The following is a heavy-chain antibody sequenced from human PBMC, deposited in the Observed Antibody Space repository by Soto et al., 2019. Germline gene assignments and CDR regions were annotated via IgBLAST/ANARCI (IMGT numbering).Heavy chain of an antibody. Sequence: GGSLRLSCAGSGFTFGDSYMSWIRQAPGKGLEWLSYISPGSRYPAYADSVKGRFTISRDNAKRSLYLQMISLTAEDTAIYYCVRGGGGGLFDPWGQGTMVTVSS. J-gene: IGHJ5*02. CDR1: GFTFGDSY. D-gene: IGHD2-15*01. V-gene: IGHV3-11*06. CDR3: VRGGGGGLFDP. CDR2: ISPGSRYP.